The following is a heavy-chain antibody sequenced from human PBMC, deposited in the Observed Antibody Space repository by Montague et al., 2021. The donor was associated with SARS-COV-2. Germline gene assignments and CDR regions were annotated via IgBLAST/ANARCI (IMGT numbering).Heavy chain of an antibody. CDR1: GGSISSSHW. CDR2: IYHSGST. J-gene: IGHJ2*01. Sequence: SDTVSLTCAVSGGSISSSHWWSWVRQPPGKGLEWIGEIYHSGSTNYNPSLKSRVTISIDKSKNQFSLKLSSVTTADTAVYYCAREFRTYGYGGQYWYFDLWGRGTLVTVSS. V-gene: IGHV4-4*02. CDR3: AREFRTYGYGGQYWYFDL. D-gene: IGHD3-10*01.